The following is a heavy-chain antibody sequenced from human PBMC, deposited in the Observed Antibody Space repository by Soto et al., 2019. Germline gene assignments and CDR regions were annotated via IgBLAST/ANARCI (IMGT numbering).Heavy chain of an antibody. V-gene: IGHV3-30-3*01. CDR1: GFTFSSYA. D-gene: IGHD2-2*01. J-gene: IGHJ3*02. CDR3: AREVQRDAFDI. Sequence: GSLRLSCAASGFTFSSYAMHWVRQAPGKGLEWVAVISYDGSNKYYADSVKGRFTISRDNSKNTLYLQMNSLRAEDTAVYYCAREVQRDAFDIWGQGTMVTVSS. CDR2: ISYDGSNK.